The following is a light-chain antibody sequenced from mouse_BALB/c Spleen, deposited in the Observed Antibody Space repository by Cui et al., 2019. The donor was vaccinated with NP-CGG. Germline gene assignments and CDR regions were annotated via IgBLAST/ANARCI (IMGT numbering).Light chain of an antibody. V-gene: IGLV1*01. Sequence: QAVVTQESAITTSPGETVTPTCRSSTGAVTTSNYANWVQEKPDHLFTGLMGGTNTRAPGVPARFSGSLIGDKAALTITAAQTEDEAIYFCALWYSNHWVFGGGTKLTVL. CDR1: TGAVTTSNY. J-gene: IGLJ1*01. CDR2: GTN. CDR3: ALWYSNHWV.